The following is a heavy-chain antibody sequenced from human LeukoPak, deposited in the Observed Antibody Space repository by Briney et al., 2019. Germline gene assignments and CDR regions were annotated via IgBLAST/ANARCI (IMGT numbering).Heavy chain of an antibody. Sequence: SVKVSCKASGGTFSSYAINWVRQAPGQGLEWMGGIIPIFGTANYAQKFQGRVTITTDESTSTAYMELSSLRSEDTAVYYCARSLEYSSSASFDYWGQGTLVTVSS. CDR1: GGTFSSYA. J-gene: IGHJ4*02. CDR3: ARSLEYSSSASFDY. CDR2: IIPIFGTA. V-gene: IGHV1-69*05. D-gene: IGHD6-6*01.